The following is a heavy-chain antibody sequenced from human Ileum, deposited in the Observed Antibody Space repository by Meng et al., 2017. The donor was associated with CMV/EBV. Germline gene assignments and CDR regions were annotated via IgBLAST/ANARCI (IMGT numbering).Heavy chain of an antibody. CDR3: ARGDPNGDYDDF. V-gene: IGHV1-46*02. Sequence: SSKASGYSFDRYYLRWVRQVPGRGLEWMGLIDAGGGATSYAREFRGRITMSRDMSTNTVYLEVTGLRSEDTGVFFCARGDPNGDYDDFWGQGTLVTVSS. D-gene: IGHD3-10*01. CDR1: GYSFDRYY. J-gene: IGHJ4*02. CDR2: IDAGGGAT.